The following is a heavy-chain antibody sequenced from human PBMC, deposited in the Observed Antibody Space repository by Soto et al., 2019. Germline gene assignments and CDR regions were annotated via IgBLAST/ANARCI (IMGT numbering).Heavy chain of an antibody. CDR2: IYKSVTT. V-gene: IGHV4-30-4*08. CDR1: GDSISNLDYF. CDR3: AIGLYCLTGRCFPNWFDS. D-gene: IGHD7-27*01. J-gene: IGHJ5*01. Sequence: PSETLSLTCSVSGDSISNLDYFWAWIRQPTGQALEYIGNIYKSVTTYYNPSFESRVAISVDTSKSQFSLNVTSVTAADPAVYFCAIGLYCLTGRCFPNWFDSWGQGALVTVSS.